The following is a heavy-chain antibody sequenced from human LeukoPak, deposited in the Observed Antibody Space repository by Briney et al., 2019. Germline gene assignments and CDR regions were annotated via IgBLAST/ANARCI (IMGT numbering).Heavy chain of an antibody. J-gene: IGHJ3*02. CDR1: GYTFTSYY. CDR2: INPSGGST. Sequence: ASVKVSCKASGYTFTSYYMHWVRQAPGQGLEWMGIINPSGGSTSYAQKFQGRVTMTRDMSTSTVYMELSSLRSEDTAVYYCSYGDYTDGDAFDIWGQGTMVTVSS. V-gene: IGHV1-46*01. D-gene: IGHD4-17*01. CDR3: SYGDYTDGDAFDI.